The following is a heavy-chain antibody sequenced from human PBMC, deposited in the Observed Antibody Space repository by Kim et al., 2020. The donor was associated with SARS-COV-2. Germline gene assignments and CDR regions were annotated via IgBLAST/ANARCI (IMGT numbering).Heavy chain of an antibody. V-gene: IGHV3-23*01. CDR2: IVSSGNDI. D-gene: IGHD3-10*01. CDR3: AKSLSPLWLFDY. Sequence: GGSLRLSCAASGFTFSSYAMTWVRQAPGKGLEWVSAIVSSGNDIHYADSVKGRFTISRDNSKNTLNLQMNSLRAEDTAVYYCAKSLSPLWLFDYWGQGTLVTVSS. CDR1: GFTFSSYA. J-gene: IGHJ4*02.